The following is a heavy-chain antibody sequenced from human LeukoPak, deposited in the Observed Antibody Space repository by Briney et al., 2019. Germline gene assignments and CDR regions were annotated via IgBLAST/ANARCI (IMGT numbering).Heavy chain of an antibody. V-gene: IGHV3-7*01. CDR2: IKEDGSEK. J-gene: IGHJ5*02. CDR1: GFSFSSYW. Sequence: PGGSLRLSCAASGFSFSSYWMSWVRQAPGKGLEWVANIKEDGSEKEYVDSVKGRFTISRDNAKNSLYLQMSRLRAEDTAVYYCARDDRVVGQFDPWGRGTLVTVSS. CDR3: ARDDRVVGQFDP.